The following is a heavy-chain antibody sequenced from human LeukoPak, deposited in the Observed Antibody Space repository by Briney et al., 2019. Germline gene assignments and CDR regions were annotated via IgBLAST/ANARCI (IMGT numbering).Heavy chain of an antibody. CDR2: LSYDGSNK. J-gene: IGHJ4*02. V-gene: IGHV3-30*18. D-gene: IGHD3-10*01. Sequence: GRALRLSCAASGFTFSSYGMHWVRQAPGKGLEWVADLSYDGSNKYYADSVKGRFTISRDNSKNSLYLQMNSLRAEDTAVYYCTKNLQHYFGSGSMGGYWGQGTLVTVSS. CDR3: TKNLQHYFGSGSMGGY. CDR1: GFTFSSYG.